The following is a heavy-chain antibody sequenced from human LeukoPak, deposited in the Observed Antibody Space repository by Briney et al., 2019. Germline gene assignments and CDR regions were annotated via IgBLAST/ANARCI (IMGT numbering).Heavy chain of an antibody. J-gene: IGHJ4*02. V-gene: IGHV3-30*18. CDR2: ISSDGSNK. CDR1: GFTFSSFG. CDR3: AKAGLYDFWSGYYNGFFDY. D-gene: IGHD3-3*01. Sequence: PGRSLRLSCAASGFTFSSFGMHWVRQAPGKGLEWVAVISSDGSNKYYADSVKGRFTISRDNSKNTLYLQMNSLRAEDTAVYYCAKAGLYDFWSGYYNGFFDYWGQGTLVTVSS.